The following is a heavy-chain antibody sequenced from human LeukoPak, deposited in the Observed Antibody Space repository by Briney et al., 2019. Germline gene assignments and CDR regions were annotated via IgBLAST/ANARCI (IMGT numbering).Heavy chain of an antibody. CDR1: GFTFSDYY. D-gene: IGHD6-6*01. CDR3: AKDGDSSSSFDY. V-gene: IGHV3-11*01. CDR2: ISSSGSTI. J-gene: IGHJ4*02. Sequence: GGSLRLSCAASGFTFSDYYMSWIRQAPGKGLEWVSYISSSGSTIYYADSVKGRFTISRDNSKNTLYLQMNSLRAEDTAVYYCAKDGDSSSSFDYWGQGTLVTVSS.